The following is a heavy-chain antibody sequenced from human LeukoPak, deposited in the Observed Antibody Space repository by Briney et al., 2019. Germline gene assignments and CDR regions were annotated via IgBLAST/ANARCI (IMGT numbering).Heavy chain of an antibody. Sequence: GGSLRLSCAASGFTFSSYAMSWVRQAPGKGLEWVSTIDSGGTTYYADSVKGRFTSSRDNSKNTLYLQMNSLRAEDTAVYYCARTSPTVITSSDLWGRGTLVTVSS. CDR1: GFTFSSYA. CDR2: IDSGGTT. V-gene: IGHV3-23*01. J-gene: IGHJ2*01. D-gene: IGHD4-17*01. CDR3: ARTSPTVITSSDL.